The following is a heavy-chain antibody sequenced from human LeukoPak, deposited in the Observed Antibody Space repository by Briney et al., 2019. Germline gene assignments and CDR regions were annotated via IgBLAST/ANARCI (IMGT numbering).Heavy chain of an antibody. CDR1: GYSIRSGYY. Sequence: AETLSLTCTVSGYSIRSGYYWGWIRQPPGKGLEWIGSIYHSGGTYYNPSLKSRVTISVDTSKNQFSLKLSSVTAADTAVYYCARDRIYGSGSDHFDYWGQGTLVTVSS. CDR2: IYHSGGT. D-gene: IGHD3-10*01. J-gene: IGHJ4*02. CDR3: ARDRIYGSGSDHFDY. V-gene: IGHV4-38-2*02.